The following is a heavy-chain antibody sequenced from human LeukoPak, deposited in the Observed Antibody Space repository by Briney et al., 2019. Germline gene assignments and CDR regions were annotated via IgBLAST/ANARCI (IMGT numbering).Heavy chain of an antibody. J-gene: IGHJ4*02. CDR2: IFYSGST. CDR1: SGSISTSNYY. D-gene: IGHD3-3*01. Sequence: PSETLSLTCTVSSGSISTSNYYWGWVRQPPGKALEWIGNIFYSGSTYYSPSLKSRVTISLDTSRNQFSLKLSSVTAADTAVYYCVRSDDFWSGYYGYWGQGTLVTVSS. V-gene: IGHV4-39*07. CDR3: VRSDDFWSGYYGY.